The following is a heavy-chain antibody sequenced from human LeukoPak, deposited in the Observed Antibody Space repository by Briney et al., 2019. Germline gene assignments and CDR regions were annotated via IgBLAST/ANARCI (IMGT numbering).Heavy chain of an antibody. V-gene: IGHV4-59*01. Sequence: SETLSLTCAVFGGSFSDYYWSWIRQPPGKGLEWIGYISYSGSTNYSPSLSSRVTISLDTSKNQFSLNLSSVTAADTAVYYCARDSGYGFDYWGQGTLVTVSS. CDR1: GGSFSDYY. CDR3: ARDSGYGFDY. CDR2: ISYSGST. J-gene: IGHJ4*02. D-gene: IGHD5-12*01.